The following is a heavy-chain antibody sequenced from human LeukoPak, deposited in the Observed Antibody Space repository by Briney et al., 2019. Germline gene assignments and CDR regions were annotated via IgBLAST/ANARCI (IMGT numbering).Heavy chain of an antibody. J-gene: IGHJ2*01. CDR3: SRSAGGWYFDL. V-gene: IGHV4-39*07. D-gene: IGHD3-16*01. CDR2: IYYSGST. CDR1: GDSISSSSYY. Sequence: SETLSLTCTVSGDSISSSSYYWGWIRQPPGKGLEWIGSIYYSGSTYYNPSLKSRVTISVDTSKNQFSLKLSSVTAADTAVYYYSRSAGGWYFDLWGRGTLVTVSS.